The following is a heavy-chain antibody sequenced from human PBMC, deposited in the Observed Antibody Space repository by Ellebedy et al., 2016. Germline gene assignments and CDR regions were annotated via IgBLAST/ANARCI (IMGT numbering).Heavy chain of an antibody. D-gene: IGHD1-1*01. CDR1: GFTFSSYS. V-gene: IGHV3-48*02. J-gene: IGHJ6*02. CDR2: ISSSSSTI. Sequence: GESLKISXAASGFTFSSYSMNWVRQAPGKGLEWVSYISSSSSTIYYADSVKGRFTISRDNAKNSLYLQMNSLRDEDTAVYYCAREGRRHYYGMDVWGQGTTVTVSS. CDR3: AREGRRHYYGMDV.